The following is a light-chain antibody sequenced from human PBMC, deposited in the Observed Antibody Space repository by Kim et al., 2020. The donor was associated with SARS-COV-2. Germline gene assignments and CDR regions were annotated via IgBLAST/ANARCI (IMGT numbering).Light chain of an antibody. J-gene: IGKJ1*01. CDR2: WAS. V-gene: IGKV4-1*01. CDR1: QSVLYSANNKNY. Sequence: APINCKSSQSVLYSANNKNYLAWYQQKPGQPPKLLIYWASTRESGVPDRFSGSGSGTDFTLTISSLQAEDVAVYYCQQYYSTPQTFGQGTKVDIK. CDR3: QQYYSTPQT.